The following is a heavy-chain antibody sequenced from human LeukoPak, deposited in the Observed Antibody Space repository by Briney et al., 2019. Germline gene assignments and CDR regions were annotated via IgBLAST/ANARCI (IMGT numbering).Heavy chain of an antibody. CDR2: MNPNSGNT. CDR3: ARAGRDYDFWSGYYNYFDY. J-gene: IGHJ4*02. CDR1: GDTFRSHL. V-gene: IGHV1-8*01. D-gene: IGHD3-3*01. Sequence: GASVKVSCKASGDTFRSHLISWVRQATGQGLEWMGWMNPNSGNTGYAQKFQGRVTITRNTSISTAYMELSSLRSEDTAVYYCARAGRDYDFWSGYYNYFDYWGQGTLVTVSS.